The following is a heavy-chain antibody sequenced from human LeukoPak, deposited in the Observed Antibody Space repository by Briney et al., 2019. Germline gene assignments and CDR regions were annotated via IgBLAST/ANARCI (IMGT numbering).Heavy chain of an antibody. D-gene: IGHD2-15*01. CDR2: ISGSGGST. Sequence: GGSLRLSCAASGFTFGSYAMRWVRQAPGKGLEWVSAISGSGGSTYYADSVKGRFTISRDNSKNTLYLQMNSLRAEDTAVYYCAKEGDIVVVVAHNWYFDLWGRGTLVTVSS. CDR3: AKEGDIVVVVAHNWYFDL. V-gene: IGHV3-23*01. J-gene: IGHJ2*01. CDR1: GFTFGSYA.